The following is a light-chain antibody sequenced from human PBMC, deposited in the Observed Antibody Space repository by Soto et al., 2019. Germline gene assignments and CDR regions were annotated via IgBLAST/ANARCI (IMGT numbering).Light chain of an antibody. CDR1: QSVSSY. Sequence: VLSQSTATLSLSPGERATLSCRASQSVSSYLAWYQQKPGQAPRLLIYGASTRATGIPARFSGSGSGTEFTLTISSLQSEDFAVYFCQQYNTWPTFGQGTKVDIK. V-gene: IGKV3-15*01. J-gene: IGKJ1*01. CDR2: GAS. CDR3: QQYNTWPT.